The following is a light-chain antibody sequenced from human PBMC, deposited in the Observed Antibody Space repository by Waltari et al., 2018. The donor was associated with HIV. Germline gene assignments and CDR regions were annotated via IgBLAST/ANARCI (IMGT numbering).Light chain of an antibody. CDR3: QQYFDIPLT. J-gene: IGKJ4*02. CDR2: WAA. CDR1: QNHLNNGNKKDY. Sequence: VMTQSPDSLAFSLGVRATINYTSSQNHLNNGNKKDYLTWYPRKPGQPLKLLILWAATRQSGFPDRFSGSASGKDFTLTISSLQAEDGAVYFCQQYFDIPLTFGGGTKVDLK. V-gene: IGKV4-1*01.